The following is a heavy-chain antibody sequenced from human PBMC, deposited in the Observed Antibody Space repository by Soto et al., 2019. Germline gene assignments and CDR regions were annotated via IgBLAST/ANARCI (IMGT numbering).Heavy chain of an antibody. CDR2: FDPEDGET. CDR3: ATWFGYCSGGSCPAFHI. D-gene: IGHD2-15*01. Sequence: ASVKVSCKVSGYTLTELSMHWVRQAPGKGFEWMGGFDPEDGETIYAQKFQGRVTMTEDTSTDTAYMELSSLRSEDTAVYYCATWFGYCSGGSCPAFHIWCPGTMVTVSS. J-gene: IGHJ3*02. V-gene: IGHV1-24*01. CDR1: GYTLTELS.